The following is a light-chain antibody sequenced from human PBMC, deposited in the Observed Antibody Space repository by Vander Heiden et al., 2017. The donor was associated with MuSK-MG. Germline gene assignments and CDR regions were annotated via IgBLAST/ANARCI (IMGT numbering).Light chain of an antibody. CDR2: GAS. CDR1: QSVSSSY. CDR3: QQDGSSQT. J-gene: IGKJ1*01. V-gene: IGKV3-20*01. Sequence: EIVLTQSPGTLSLSPGERATLSCRASQSVSSSYLAWYQQKPGQAPRLRIYGASSRATGIPDRFSGSGSGTDFTLTISRLEPEDFAVYYWQQDGSSQTFGQGTKVEIK.